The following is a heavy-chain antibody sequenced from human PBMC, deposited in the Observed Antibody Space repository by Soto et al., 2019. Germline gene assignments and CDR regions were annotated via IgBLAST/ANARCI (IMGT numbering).Heavy chain of an antibody. CDR1: GGTFSSSA. J-gene: IGHJ4*02. CDR2: IIPIVGLA. CDR3: ARDAPVYSGNFGRVFDS. D-gene: IGHD1-26*01. Sequence: QVQLVQSGAEVKKPWSSVEFCSTAAGGTFSSSAISWLREAAGQGAGWGGRIIPIVGLAKYNQRFQGRVTITADKSTSTAYMELSSLRSEDTALYYCARDAPVYSGNFGRVFDSWGQGTLITVSS. V-gene: IGHV1-69*04.